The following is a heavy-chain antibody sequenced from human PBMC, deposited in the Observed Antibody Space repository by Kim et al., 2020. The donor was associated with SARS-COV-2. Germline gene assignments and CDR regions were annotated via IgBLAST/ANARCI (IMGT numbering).Heavy chain of an antibody. CDR3: ATWGKAAAGPPVDY. D-gene: IGHD6-13*01. V-gene: IGHV3-7*01. Sequence: VDSVKDQLTTSRDNAKNSLYLQMKRLRADDTAVYYCATWGKAAAGPPVDYWGQGTLVTVSS. J-gene: IGHJ4*02.